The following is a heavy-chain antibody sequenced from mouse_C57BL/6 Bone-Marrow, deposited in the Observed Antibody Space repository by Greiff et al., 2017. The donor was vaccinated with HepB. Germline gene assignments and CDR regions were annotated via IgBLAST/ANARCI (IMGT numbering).Heavy chain of an antibody. CDR3: ARDSNNVWDFDV. CDR2: IDPANGNT. J-gene: IGHJ1*03. CDR1: GFNIKNTY. Sequence: VQLQQSVAELVRPGASVKLSCTASGFNIKNTYMHWVKQRPEQGLEWIGRIDPANGNTKYAPKFQGKATITADTSSNTAYLHLTSLTSEGTAIYYGARDSNNVWDFDVWGTGTTVTVSS. V-gene: IGHV14-3*01. D-gene: IGHD2-5*01.